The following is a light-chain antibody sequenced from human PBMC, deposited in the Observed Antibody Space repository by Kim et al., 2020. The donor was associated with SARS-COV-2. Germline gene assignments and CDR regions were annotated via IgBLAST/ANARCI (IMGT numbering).Light chain of an antibody. CDR3: QQFASPLYT. J-gene: IGKJ2*01. V-gene: IGKV3-20*01. CDR1: QSVTSDY. CDR2: GAS. Sequence: EIVLTQSPGTLSLSPGERATLSCRASQSVTSDYLAWYRQKPGQAPRLLIYGASSRATGIPDRFSGSGSGPDFTLTISSLEPEDSAVYYCQQFASPLYTFGQGTKLEI.